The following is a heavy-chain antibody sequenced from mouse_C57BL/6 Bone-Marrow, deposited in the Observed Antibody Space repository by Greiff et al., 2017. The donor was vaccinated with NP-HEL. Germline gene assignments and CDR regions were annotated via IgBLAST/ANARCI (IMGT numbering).Heavy chain of an antibody. CDR1: GYAFSSYW. CDR2: IYPGDGDT. Sequence: QVQLQQSGAELVKPGASVKISCKASGYAFSSYWMNWVKQRPGKGLEWIGQIYPGDGDTNYNGKFKGKATLTADKSSSTAYMQLSSLTSEDSAVYFCARSDYYGRRDFDYWGQGTTLTVSS. J-gene: IGHJ2*01. D-gene: IGHD1-1*01. CDR3: ARSDYYGRRDFDY. V-gene: IGHV1-80*01.